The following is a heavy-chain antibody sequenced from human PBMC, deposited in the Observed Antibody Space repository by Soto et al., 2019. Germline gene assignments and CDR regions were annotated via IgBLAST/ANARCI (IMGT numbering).Heavy chain of an antibody. D-gene: IGHD4-17*01. V-gene: IGHV4-59*01. CDR2: IYYSGST. Sequence: PSETLSLTCTVSGGSISSYYWSWIRQPPGKGLEWIGYIYYSGSTNYNPSLKSRVTISVDTSKNQFSLKLNSVTAADTAVYYCASQPYGGNSGYWGQGTLVTVS. CDR3: ASQPYGGNSGY. CDR1: GGSISSYY. J-gene: IGHJ4*02.